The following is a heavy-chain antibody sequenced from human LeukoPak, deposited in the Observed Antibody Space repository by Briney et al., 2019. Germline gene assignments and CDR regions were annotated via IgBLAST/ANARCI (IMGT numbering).Heavy chain of an antibody. CDR1: GFTFDDYA. CDR2: ISWNSGSI. V-gene: IGHV3-9*01. CDR3: ARGAPGGSSYYYYYGMDV. D-gene: IGHD5-12*01. J-gene: IGHJ6*04. Sequence: GGSLRLSCAASGFTFDDYAMHWVRQAPGKGLEWVSGISWNSGSIGYADSVKGRFTISRDNAKNSLYLQMNSLRAEDTALYYCARGAPGGSSYYYYYGMDVWGKGTTVTVSS.